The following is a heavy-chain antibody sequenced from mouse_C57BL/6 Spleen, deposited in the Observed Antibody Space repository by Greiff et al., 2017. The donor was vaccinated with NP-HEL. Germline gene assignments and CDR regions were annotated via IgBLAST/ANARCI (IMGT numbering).Heavy chain of an antibody. CDR2: ISSGSSTI. J-gene: IGHJ2*01. CDR1: GFTFSDYG. CDR3: ARQEKVVAPYFDY. V-gene: IGHV5-17*01. D-gene: IGHD1-1*01. Sequence: DVKLQESGGGLVKPGGSLKLSFAASGFTFSDYGMHWVRQAPEKGLEWVAYISSGSSTIYYADTVKGRFTISRDNAKNTLFLQMTSLRSEDTAMYYCARQEKVVAPYFDYWGQGTTLTVSS.